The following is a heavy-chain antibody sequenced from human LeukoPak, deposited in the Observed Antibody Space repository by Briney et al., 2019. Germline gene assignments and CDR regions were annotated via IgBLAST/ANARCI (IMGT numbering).Heavy chain of an antibody. V-gene: IGHV1-46*03. CDR3: ARDPLGVYFDY. CDR2: INPSGGST. D-gene: IGHD6-13*01. Sequence: ALVKVSCKASGYTFTSYYMHWVRQAPGQGLEWMGIINPSGGSTSYAQKFQGRVTMTRDTSTSTVYMELSSLRSEDTAVYYCARDPLGVYFDYWRQGTLVTVSS. J-gene: IGHJ4*02. CDR1: GYTFTSYY.